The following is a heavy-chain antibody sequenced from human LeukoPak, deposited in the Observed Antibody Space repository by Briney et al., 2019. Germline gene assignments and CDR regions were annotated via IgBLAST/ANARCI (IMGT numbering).Heavy chain of an antibody. J-gene: IGHJ4*02. Sequence: GGSLRLSCAASGFTFSSYAMHWVRQAPGKGLEYVSAISSNGGSTPYANSVKGRFTISRDNSKNTLYLQMGSLRAEDTAVYYCARLATSTGSYVDYWGQGTLVTVSS. CDR3: ARLATSTGSYVDY. D-gene: IGHD1-26*01. CDR2: ISSNGGST. V-gene: IGHV3-64*01. CDR1: GFTFSSYA.